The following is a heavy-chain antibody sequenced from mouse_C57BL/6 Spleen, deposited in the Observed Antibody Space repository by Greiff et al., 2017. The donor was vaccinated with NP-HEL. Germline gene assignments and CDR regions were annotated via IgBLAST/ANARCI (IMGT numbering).Heavy chain of an antibody. CDR2: ISSGSSTI. J-gene: IGHJ4*01. CDR1: GFTFSDYG. Sequence: VQLKESGGGLVKPGGSLKLSCAASGFTFSDYGMHWVRQAPEKGLEWVAYISSGSSTIYYADTVKGRFTISRDNAKNTLFLQMTSMMSEDTAMYYCARGSNWDYYAMDYWGQGTSVTVSS. D-gene: IGHD4-1*01. CDR3: ARGSNWDYYAMDY. V-gene: IGHV5-17*01.